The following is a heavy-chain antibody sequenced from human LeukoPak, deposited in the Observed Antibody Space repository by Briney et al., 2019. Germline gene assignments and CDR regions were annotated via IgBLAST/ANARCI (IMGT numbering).Heavy chain of an antibody. Sequence: SETLSLTCNVSGGSINTNNYYWGWIRQPPGKGLEWIGYIYYSGSTNYNPSLKSRVTISVDTSKNQFSLKLSSVTAADTAVYYCARSRGSSDAFDIWGQGTMVTVSS. CDR1: GGSINTNNYY. CDR3: ARSRGSSDAFDI. V-gene: IGHV4-61*05. CDR2: IYYSGST. D-gene: IGHD1-26*01. J-gene: IGHJ3*02.